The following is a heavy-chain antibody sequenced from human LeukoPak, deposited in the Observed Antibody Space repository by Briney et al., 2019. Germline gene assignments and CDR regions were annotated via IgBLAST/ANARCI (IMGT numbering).Heavy chain of an antibody. CDR1: GFTFSSHAYA. CDR3: AKAVRYSTTWAAEYFHD. J-gene: IGHJ1*01. D-gene: IGHD6-13*01. CDR2: ITGDGSDT. Sequence: GGSLRLSCAASGFTFSSHAYAMSWVRPAPGKGLEWVSAITGDGSDTYYANSVKGRFTISRDDSKNTLHLQMNSLRAEDTAVYYCAKAVRYSTTWAAEYFHDWGQGTRVTVSS. V-gene: IGHV3-23*01.